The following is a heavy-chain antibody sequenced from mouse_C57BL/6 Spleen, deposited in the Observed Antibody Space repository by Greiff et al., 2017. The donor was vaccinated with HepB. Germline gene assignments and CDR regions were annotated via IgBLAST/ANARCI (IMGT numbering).Heavy chain of an antibody. CDR2: ISSGSSTI. D-gene: IGHD2-1*01. Sequence: EVQLVESGGGLVKPGGSLKLSCAASGFTFSDYGMHWVRQAPEKGLEWVAYISSGSSTIYYADTVKGRFTISRDNAKNTLFLQMTSLRSEDTAMYYCARRYYGNYNWYFDVWGTRTTVTVSS. J-gene: IGHJ1*03. CDR1: GFTFSDYG. V-gene: IGHV5-17*01. CDR3: ARRYYGNYNWYFDV.